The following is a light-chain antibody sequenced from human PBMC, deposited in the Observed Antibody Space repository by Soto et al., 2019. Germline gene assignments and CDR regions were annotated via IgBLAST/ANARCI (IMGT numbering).Light chain of an antibody. Sequence: QSVLTQPASVSGSPGQSITISCTGSSSDIGAYDYVSWYQQRPVKAPKLMIFDVTNRPSGVSDRFSGSKSGNTASLTISGFQFEDEADYYCSSYTSSSTPYVFGTGTKVTVL. V-gene: IGLV2-14*01. J-gene: IGLJ1*01. CDR1: SSDIGAYDY. CDR3: SSYTSSSTPYV. CDR2: DVT.